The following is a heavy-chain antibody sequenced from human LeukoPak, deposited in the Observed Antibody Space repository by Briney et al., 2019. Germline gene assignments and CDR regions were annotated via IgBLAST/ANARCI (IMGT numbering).Heavy chain of an antibody. V-gene: IGHV4-34*01. J-gene: IGHJ2*01. CDR3: ARGPPFDL. CDR1: GGSFSGHY. CDR2: INHSGST. Sequence: SETLSLTCAVYGGSFSGHYWSWIRQPPGKGLEWIGEINHSGSTNYNPSLKSRVTISVDTSNNQFSLKLSSVTAADTAVYYCARGPPFDLWGRGTLVTVSS.